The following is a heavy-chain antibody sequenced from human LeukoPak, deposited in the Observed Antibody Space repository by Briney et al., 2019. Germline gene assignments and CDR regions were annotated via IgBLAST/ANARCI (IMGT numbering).Heavy chain of an antibody. V-gene: IGHV3-23*01. Sequence: GGSLRLSCAASGFTFSSYAMSWVRQAPGKGLKWVSDISSSGGSTYYADSVKGRFTISRDNSKNTLYLQMNSLRAEDTAVYFCAPPLRSSSFDYWGQGTLVAVSS. CDR1: GFTFSSYA. CDR2: ISSSGGST. D-gene: IGHD6-13*01. CDR3: APPLRSSSFDY. J-gene: IGHJ4*02.